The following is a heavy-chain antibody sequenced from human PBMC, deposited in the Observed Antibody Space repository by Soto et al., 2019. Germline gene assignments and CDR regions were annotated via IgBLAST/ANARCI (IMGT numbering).Heavy chain of an antibody. CDR1: GGAFSVYY. CDR2: INHSGST. V-gene: IGHV4-34*01. CDR3: AREYKPQLVCYYGMDV. Sequence: SSETLSVTCAVYGGAFSVYYWSWIRQPPGKGLECSGEINHSGSTNYNPSLKSRVTISVDTSKNQFSLKLSSVTAADTAVYYCAREYKPQLVCYYGMDVWGQGTTVTVSS. J-gene: IGHJ6*02. D-gene: IGHD2-2*01.